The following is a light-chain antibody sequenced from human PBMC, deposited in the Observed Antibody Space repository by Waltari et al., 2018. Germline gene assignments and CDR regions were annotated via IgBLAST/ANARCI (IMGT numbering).Light chain of an antibody. J-gene: IGKJ1*01. CDR3: QKYESLPAT. CDR2: DAS. V-gene: IGKV3-20*01. CDR1: QSVRKY. Sequence: EIVLTQSPGTLSLSPGESATLSCRASQSVRKYLAWYQQRPGQAPRLLIYDASTRATGIPDRFSGSGFGTDFSLTISRLEPEDFAVYYCQKYESLPATFGQGTKVEIK.